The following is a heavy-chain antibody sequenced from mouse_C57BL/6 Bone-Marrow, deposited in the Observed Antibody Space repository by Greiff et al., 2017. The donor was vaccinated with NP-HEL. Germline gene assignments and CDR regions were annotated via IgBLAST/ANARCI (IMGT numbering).Heavy chain of an antibody. CDR1: GYTFTSYW. Sequence: QVQLQQPGAELVKPGASVKMSCKASGYTFTSYWITWVKQRPGQGLEWIGDIYPGSGSTNYNEKFKSKATLTVDTSSSTAYMQLSSLTSEDSAVYYCAREKTTVVAPYRYFDVWGTGTTVTVSS. V-gene: IGHV1-55*01. J-gene: IGHJ1*03. D-gene: IGHD1-1*01. CDR2: IYPGSGST. CDR3: AREKTTVVAPYRYFDV.